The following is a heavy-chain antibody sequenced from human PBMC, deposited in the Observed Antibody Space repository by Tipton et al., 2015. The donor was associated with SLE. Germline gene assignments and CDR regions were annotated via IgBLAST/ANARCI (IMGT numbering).Heavy chain of an antibody. CDR3: AKDGTFMIFGVVITQYYMDV. CDR2: ISGSGGST. V-gene: IGHV3-23*01. D-gene: IGHD3-3*01. J-gene: IGHJ6*03. CDR1: GFTFSSYA. Sequence: SLRLSCAASGFTFSSYAMSWVRQAPGKGLEWVSAISGSGGSTYYADSVKGRFTISRDNSKNTLYLQMNSLRAEDTAVYYCAKDGTFMIFGVVITQYYMDVWGKGTTVTISS.